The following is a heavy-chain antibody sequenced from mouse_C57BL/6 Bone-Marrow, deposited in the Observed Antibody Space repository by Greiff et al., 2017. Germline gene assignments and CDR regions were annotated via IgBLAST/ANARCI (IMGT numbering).Heavy chain of an antibody. CDR3: ARGGYPHYYAMDY. CDR1: GFTFSDYG. V-gene: IGHV5-17*01. Sequence: EVKLVESGGGLVKPGGSLKLSCAASGFTFSDYGIHWVRQAPEKGLEWVAYISSGSSTIYYADTVKGRFTISRDNAKNTLFLQMTSLRSEDTAMYYCARGGYPHYYAMDYWGQGTSVTVSS. D-gene: IGHD2-2*01. J-gene: IGHJ4*01. CDR2: ISSGSSTI.